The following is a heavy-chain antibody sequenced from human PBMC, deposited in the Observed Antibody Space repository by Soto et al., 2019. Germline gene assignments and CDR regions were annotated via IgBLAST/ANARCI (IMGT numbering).Heavy chain of an antibody. V-gene: IGHV3-7*01. J-gene: IGHJ4*02. CDR1: GFSLSGYW. D-gene: IGHD6-19*01. Sequence: GGSLRLSCAASGFSLSGYWMNWVRQAPGRGLEWVAIIKQDGSERYYVDSVKGRFTISRDNAKDSLYLQMSSLRVEDTALYYCARSSGWLHDYWGQGTLVTVSS. CDR2: IKQDGSER. CDR3: ARSSGWLHDY.